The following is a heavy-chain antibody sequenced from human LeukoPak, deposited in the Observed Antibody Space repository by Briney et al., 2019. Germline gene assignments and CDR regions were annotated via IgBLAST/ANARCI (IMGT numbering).Heavy chain of an antibody. CDR2: IYTSGST. D-gene: IGHD3/OR15-3a*01. CDR3: ARQTGSGLFILP. V-gene: IGHV4-61*02. CDR1: GGSISGGSYY. Sequence: PSETLSLTCTVSGGSISGGSYYWSWIRQPAGKGLEWIGRIYTSGSTNYNPSLKSQVSISIDTSKNQFSLRLTSVTAADTAVYYCARQTGSGLFILPGGQGTLVTVSS. J-gene: IGHJ4*02.